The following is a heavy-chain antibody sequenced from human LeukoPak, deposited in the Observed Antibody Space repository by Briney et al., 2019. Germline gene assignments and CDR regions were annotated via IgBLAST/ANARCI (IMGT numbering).Heavy chain of an antibody. J-gene: IGHJ4*02. D-gene: IGHD3-16*01. CDR2: IKQDGSVK. CDR3: GRGGGHFDF. Sequence: GGSLRLSCAASGFSFSGYWMSWVRQTPGKGLEWVANIKQDGSVKNSVDSMKGRFTISRDNTKNSLYLEMNSLKAEDTAVYYCGRGGGHFDFWGQGTLVTVSS. V-gene: IGHV3-7*03. CDR1: GFSFSGYW.